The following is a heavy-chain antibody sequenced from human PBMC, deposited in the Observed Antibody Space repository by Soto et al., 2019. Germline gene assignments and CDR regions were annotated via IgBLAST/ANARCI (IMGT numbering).Heavy chain of an antibody. CDR3: ARTQRGVLFDP. V-gene: IGHV4-31*03. CDR2: IYYSGST. Sequence: PSETLSLTCTVSGGSISSGGYYWSWIRQHPGKGLEWIGYIYYSGSTYYNPSLKSRVTISVDTSKNQFSLKLSSVTAADTAVYYCARTQRGVLFDPWGQGTLVTVSS. CDR1: GGSISSGGYY. J-gene: IGHJ5*02. D-gene: IGHD6-25*01.